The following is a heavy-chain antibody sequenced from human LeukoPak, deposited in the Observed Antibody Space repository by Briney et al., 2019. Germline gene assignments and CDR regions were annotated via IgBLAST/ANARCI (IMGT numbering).Heavy chain of an antibody. Sequence: PSETLSLTCTVSGGSISSYYWSWIRQPPGKGLEWIGYIYYSGSTNYNPSLKSRVTISVDRSKNQFSLKLSSVTAADTAVYYCARDRGRSGSYLDYWGQGTLVTVSS. V-gene: IGHV4-59*12. CDR2: IYYSGST. J-gene: IGHJ4*02. CDR3: ARDRGRSGSYLDY. D-gene: IGHD1-26*01. CDR1: GGSISSYY.